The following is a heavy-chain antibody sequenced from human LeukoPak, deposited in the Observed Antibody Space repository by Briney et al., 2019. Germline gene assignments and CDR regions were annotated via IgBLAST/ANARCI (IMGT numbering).Heavy chain of an antibody. Sequence: GGSLRLSCAASGFTFSSYWTSWVRQAPGKGLEWVANIKQDGSERYYVDSVKGRFTISRDNAKNSLFLQMNTLRAEDTAVYYCARDWGLDYWGQGTLVTVSS. D-gene: IGHD7-27*01. V-gene: IGHV3-7*04. J-gene: IGHJ4*02. CDR2: IKQDGSER. CDR3: ARDWGLDY. CDR1: GFTFSSYW.